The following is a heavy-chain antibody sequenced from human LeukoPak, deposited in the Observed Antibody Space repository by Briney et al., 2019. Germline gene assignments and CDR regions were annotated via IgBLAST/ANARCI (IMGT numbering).Heavy chain of an antibody. CDR1: GFTFSSYG. J-gene: IGHJ6*03. CDR2: IRYDGSNK. CDR3: AKDLCRMVRGVCYYYYYMDV. Sequence: GGSLRLSCAASGFTFSSYGMHWVRQAPGKGLEWVAFIRYDGSNKYYADSVKGRFTISRDNSKNTLYLQMNSLRAEDTAVYYCAKDLCRMVRGVCYYYYYMDVWGKGTTVTISS. V-gene: IGHV3-30*02. D-gene: IGHD3-10*01.